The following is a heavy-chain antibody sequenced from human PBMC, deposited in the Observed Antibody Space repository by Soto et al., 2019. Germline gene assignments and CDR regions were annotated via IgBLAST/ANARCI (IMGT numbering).Heavy chain of an antibody. CDR1: GYSISSGYY. Sequence: PSETLSLTCVVSGYSISSGYYWGWIRQPPGKGLEWIGSIYHSGTTYYNPSLKSRVTISIDTSKNQFSLRMSSVTAADTAVYYCARSLYSSSWYAGYWGQGTRGTSPQ. D-gene: IGHD6-13*01. CDR2: IYHSGTT. CDR3: ARSLYSSSWYAGY. J-gene: IGHJ4*02. V-gene: IGHV4-38-2*01.